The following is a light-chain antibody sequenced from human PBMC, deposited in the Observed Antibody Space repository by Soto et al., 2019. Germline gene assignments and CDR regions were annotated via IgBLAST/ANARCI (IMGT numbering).Light chain of an antibody. CDR1: QGISVY. CDR3: QKYNSAPLT. Sequence: DIQMTQSPSSLSASLGDRVTITCRASQGISVYLAWFQQKPGKVPKLLIYAASTMHSGVPSRFSGSGSGTDFTLTISSLQPEDVATYYCQKYNSAPLTFGGGTKLEIK. V-gene: IGKV1-27*01. J-gene: IGKJ4*01. CDR2: AAS.